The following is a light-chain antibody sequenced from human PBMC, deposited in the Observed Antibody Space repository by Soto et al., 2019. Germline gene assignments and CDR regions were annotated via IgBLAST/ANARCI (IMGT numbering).Light chain of an antibody. J-gene: IGLJ2*01. CDR3: AAWDDSLSGVV. V-gene: IGLV1-47*01. CDR1: SSNIGSNY. CDR2: RNN. Sequence: QSVLTQPPSASGTPGHRVTISCSGSSSNIGSNYVYWYHQLPGTAPKLLIYRNNQRPSGVPDRFSGSKSGTSASLAISGLRSEDEADYYCAAWDDSLSGVVFGGGTKLTVL.